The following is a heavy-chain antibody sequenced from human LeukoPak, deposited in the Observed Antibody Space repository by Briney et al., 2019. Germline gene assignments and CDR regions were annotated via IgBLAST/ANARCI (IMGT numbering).Heavy chain of an antibody. CDR2: ISWNSGSI. CDR1: GFTFDDYA. J-gene: IGHJ3*02. Sequence: SLRLSCAASGFTFDDYAMHWVRQAPGKGLEWVSGISWNSGSIGYADSVKGRFTISRDNAKNSLYLQMNSLRAEDTALYYCAKDTSWSGKDAFDIWGQGTMVTVSS. CDR3: AKDTSWSGKDAFDI. D-gene: IGHD1-14*01. V-gene: IGHV3-9*01.